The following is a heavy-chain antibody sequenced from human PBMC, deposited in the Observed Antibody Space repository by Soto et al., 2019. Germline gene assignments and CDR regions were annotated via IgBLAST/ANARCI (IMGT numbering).Heavy chain of an antibody. Sequence: SVKVSCKASGGTFSSYAISWVRQAPGQGLEWMGGIIPIFGTANYAQKFQGRVTITADESTSTAYMELSSLRSEDTAVYYCARGWIAARPWAFDIWCQGTMVTVSS. J-gene: IGHJ3*02. CDR3: ARGWIAARPWAFDI. V-gene: IGHV1-69*13. CDR2: IIPIFGTA. D-gene: IGHD6-6*01. CDR1: GGTFSSYA.